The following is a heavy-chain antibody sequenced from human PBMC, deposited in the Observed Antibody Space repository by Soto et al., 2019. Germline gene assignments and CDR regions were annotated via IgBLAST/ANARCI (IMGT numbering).Heavy chain of an antibody. D-gene: IGHD4-17*01. CDR1: GFTFSSYG. Sequence: GGSLRLSCAASGFTFSSYGMHWVRQAPGKGLEWVAVIWYDGSNKYYADAVKGRFTISRDNSKNTLYLQMNSLRAEDTAVYYCAREEGTTVICYYMDVWGKGTTVTVSS. J-gene: IGHJ6*03. CDR3: AREEGTTVICYYMDV. CDR2: IWYDGSNK. V-gene: IGHV3-33*01.